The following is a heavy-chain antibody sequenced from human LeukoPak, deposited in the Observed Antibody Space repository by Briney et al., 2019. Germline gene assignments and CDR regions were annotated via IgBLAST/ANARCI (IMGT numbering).Heavy chain of an antibody. CDR2: ISSSSSII. V-gene: IGHV3-48*01. J-gene: IGHJ3*02. CDR1: GFTLSYYN. D-gene: IGHD6-13*01. CDR3: AKSIAAGGADAFDI. Sequence: GGSLTLSCAASGFTLSYYNMNWVRQTPGKGLEWISYISSSSSIIYYADSVKGRFTISRDNAKNSLYLQMNSLRAEDTAVYYCAKSIAAGGADAFDIWGQGTVVTVSS.